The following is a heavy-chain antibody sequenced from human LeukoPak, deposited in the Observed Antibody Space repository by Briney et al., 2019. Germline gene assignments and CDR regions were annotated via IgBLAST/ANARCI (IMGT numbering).Heavy chain of an antibody. CDR3: ARDASRGFDN. Sequence: GGSLRLSCAPSGFTFSRYWMTWLRQAPGKVVEWVPSIKDDGRQKYYVDSVKGRFTGSRDNTKDSVYLQMTSLSAEDTALYYCARDASRGFDNWGQGTLVTVSS. V-gene: IGHV3-7*01. CDR1: GFTFSRYW. D-gene: IGHD2-2*01. J-gene: IGHJ4*02. CDR2: IKDDGRQK.